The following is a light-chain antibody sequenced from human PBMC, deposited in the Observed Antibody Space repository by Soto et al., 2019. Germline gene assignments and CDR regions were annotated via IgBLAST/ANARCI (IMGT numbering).Light chain of an antibody. CDR3: QQYNNWPMT. CDR2: GAS. V-gene: IGKV3-15*01. J-gene: IGKJ1*01. Sequence: EIVMTQSPATLSVSPGERATLSCSASQSVSSNLAWYQQKPGQAPRLLIYGASTRATGIPDRFSGSGSGTEFTHTISSLQSEDFAVYYCQQYNNWPMTFGQGTKVEIK. CDR1: QSVSSN.